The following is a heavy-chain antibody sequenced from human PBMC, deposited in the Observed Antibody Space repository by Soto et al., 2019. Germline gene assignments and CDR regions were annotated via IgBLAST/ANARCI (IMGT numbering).Heavy chain of an antibody. Sequence: SETLSLTCTVSGGSMSSYYWSWFRQPPGKGLEWIGYIYCIGSTNYNPRIKRRDTKSVDTSRTQLSLNLTSVTAADTAVYYCARGYSPKLRAPWARVNWSDPWGQGTLVTVSS. CDR2: IYCIGST. D-gene: IGHD1-1*01. CDR3: ARGYSPKLRAPWARVNWSDP. V-gene: IGHV4-59*01. J-gene: IGHJ5*02. CDR1: GGSMSSYY.